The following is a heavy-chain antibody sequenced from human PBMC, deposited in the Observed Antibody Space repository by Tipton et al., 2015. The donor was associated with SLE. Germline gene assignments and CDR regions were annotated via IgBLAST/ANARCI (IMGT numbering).Heavy chain of an antibody. V-gene: IGHV3-7*01. CDR2: IKQDGSEK. D-gene: IGHD2-15*01. Sequence: SLRLSCAASGFTFSSYWMSWVRQAPGKGLEWVANIKQDGSEKYYVDSVKGRFTISRDNAKNSLYLQMNSLRAEDTAVYYCAREREPIVVVVAASAAFDIWGQGTMVTVSS. J-gene: IGHJ3*02. CDR3: AREREPIVVVVAASAAFDI. CDR1: GFTFSSYW.